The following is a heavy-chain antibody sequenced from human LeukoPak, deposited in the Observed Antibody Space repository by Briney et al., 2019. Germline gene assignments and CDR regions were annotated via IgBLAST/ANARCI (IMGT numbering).Heavy chain of an antibody. CDR2: IYTSGST. J-gene: IGHJ4*02. D-gene: IGHD3-10*01. V-gene: IGHV4-4*07. Sequence: SETLSLTCTVSGGSISSHYWSWIRQPAGKGLEWIGRIYTSGSTNYNPSLRSRVTMSVDTSKNQFSLKLSSVTVADTAVYFCARVIEGYGSGTYYSYFDYWGQGTLVTVSS. CDR3: ARVIEGYGSGTYYSYFDY. CDR1: GGSISSHY.